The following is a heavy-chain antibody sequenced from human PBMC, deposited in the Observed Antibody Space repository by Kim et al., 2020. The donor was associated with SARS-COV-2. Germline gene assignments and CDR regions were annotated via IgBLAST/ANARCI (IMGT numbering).Heavy chain of an antibody. D-gene: IGHD6-6*01. V-gene: IGHV3-74*03. CDR3: ARGIAAPI. Sequence: GSSTTYADSVKGRFTMSRDNAKNTLFLQMNSLRAEDTAVYYCARGIAAPIWGQGTLVTVSS. CDR2: GSST. J-gene: IGHJ4*02.